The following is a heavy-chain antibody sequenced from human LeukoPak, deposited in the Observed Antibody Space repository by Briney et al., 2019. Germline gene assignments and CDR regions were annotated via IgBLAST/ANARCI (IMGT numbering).Heavy chain of an antibody. CDR2: ISGDGGTT. J-gene: IGHJ4*02. D-gene: IGHD6-19*01. CDR1: GLTFYAYA. Sequence: GGSLRLSCAASGLTFYAYAMHWVRQAPGKGLECFSLISGDGGTTYYADSVKGRFTISRDNSKNSLYLQMNSLRAEDTALYYCTKDKSHSSGWYSDYWGQGTLVTVSS. CDR3: TKDKSHSSGWYSDY. V-gene: IGHV3-43*02.